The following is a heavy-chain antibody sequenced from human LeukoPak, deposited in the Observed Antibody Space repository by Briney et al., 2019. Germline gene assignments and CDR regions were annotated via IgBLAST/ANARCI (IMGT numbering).Heavy chain of an antibody. V-gene: IGHV3-74*01. Sequence: GGSLRLSCAASGFTFRNYWMHWVRQAPGKGLVWVSRINSDGSSTSYADSLKGRFTISRANAKNTLNLQVNSLKAEDTAVYYCARGGSFSSGWYNGMDGWGQGTTVTVSS. CDR3: ARGGSFSSGWYNGMDG. CDR2: INSDGSST. CDR1: GFTFRNYW. J-gene: IGHJ6*02. D-gene: IGHD6-19*01.